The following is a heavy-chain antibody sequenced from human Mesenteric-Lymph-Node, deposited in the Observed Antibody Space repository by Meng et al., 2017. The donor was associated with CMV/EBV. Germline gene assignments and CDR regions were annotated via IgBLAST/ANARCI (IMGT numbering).Heavy chain of an antibody. Sequence: SGYSISSNLWCSWVRQPPGKGLEWIGTIYYSGYTYYNPSLKSRVTISVDKSGNQFSLKLSSVTAADTAVYYCSKGGYSSGWGAFDIWGQGTMVTVSS. D-gene: IGHD6-19*01. J-gene: IGHJ3*02. CDR1: GYSISSNLW. V-gene: IGHV4-4*02. CDR3: SKGGYSSGWGAFDI. CDR2: IYYSGYT.